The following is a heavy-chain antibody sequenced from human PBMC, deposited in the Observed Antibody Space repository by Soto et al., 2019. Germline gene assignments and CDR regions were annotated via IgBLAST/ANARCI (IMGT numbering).Heavy chain of an antibody. CDR3: ARGYYDTSGSLMY. V-gene: IGHV1-3*01. CDR1: GYTLTTYV. CDR2: ITAGNGNT. J-gene: IGHJ4*02. Sequence: ASVKVSCKASGYTLTTYVMHWVRQAPGQRLEWMGWITAGNGNTKYSQKFQGRVTITRDTSASTAYMELSSLRSEDTAVYYCARGYYDTSGSLMYWGQGTLVTVSS. D-gene: IGHD3-22*01.